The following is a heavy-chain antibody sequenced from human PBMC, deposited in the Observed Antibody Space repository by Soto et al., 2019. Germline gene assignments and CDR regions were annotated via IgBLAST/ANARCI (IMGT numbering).Heavy chain of an antibody. V-gene: IGHV3-53*02. J-gene: IGHJ6*02. Sequence: EVQLVETGGGLIQPGGSLRLSCTVSGFSVTNSYINWVRQAPGKGLEWVSILYSSGTKYYADSVRGRFTVSRDDSKNTLFLHMNSLRADDTAVYYCARDWSKFSYNYPYYYAMDAWGQGTTVTVSS. CDR2: LYSSGTK. CDR1: GFSVTNSY. D-gene: IGHD5-18*01. CDR3: ARDWSKFSYNYPYYYAMDA.